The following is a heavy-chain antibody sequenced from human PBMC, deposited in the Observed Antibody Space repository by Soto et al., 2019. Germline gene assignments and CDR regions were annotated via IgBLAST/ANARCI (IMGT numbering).Heavy chain of an antibody. CDR3: ARRGAYHYDSSGYSAGF. Sequence: GESLKISCKGSGFSFSSYWVGWVRQMPGKGLEWMGIIYPGDSDTRYSPSFQGQVTISVDKSVSTAYLQWSSLKASDTAMYYCARRGAYHYDSSGYSAGFWGQGTLVTVSS. CDR2: IYPGDSDT. CDR1: GFSFSSYW. V-gene: IGHV5-51*01. D-gene: IGHD3-22*01. J-gene: IGHJ4*02.